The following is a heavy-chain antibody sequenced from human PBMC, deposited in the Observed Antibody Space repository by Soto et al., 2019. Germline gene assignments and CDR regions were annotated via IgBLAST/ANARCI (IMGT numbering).Heavy chain of an antibody. J-gene: IGHJ3*02. D-gene: IGHD4-17*01. CDR2: ISDSGVT. V-gene: IGHV4-59*01. CDR1: GDSIIRSF. Sequence: QVQLQESGPRLVKSSETLSLVCSVSGDSIIRSFWGWIRQSHGKGLEYIGYISDSGVTDYDPSLKSGFTIAVDTSKSEFAIKLTSVNAADTAMYDWARGDGDFSGPDSCDNWGQGTMVTVSS. CDR3: ARGDGDFSGPDSCDN.